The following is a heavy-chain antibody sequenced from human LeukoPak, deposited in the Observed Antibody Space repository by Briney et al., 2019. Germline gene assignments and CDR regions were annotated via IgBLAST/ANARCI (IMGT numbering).Heavy chain of an antibody. CDR1: GFTFSSYA. J-gene: IGHJ4*02. Sequence: GGSLRLSCAASGFTFSSYAMHWVRQAPGKGLEWVVVISYDGSNKYYADSVKGRFTISRDNSKNTLYLQMNSLRAEDTAVYYCARELGGSCCDGAPFDYWGQGTLVTVSS. D-gene: IGHD2-15*01. V-gene: IGHV3-30*04. CDR3: ARELGGSCCDGAPFDY. CDR2: ISYDGSNK.